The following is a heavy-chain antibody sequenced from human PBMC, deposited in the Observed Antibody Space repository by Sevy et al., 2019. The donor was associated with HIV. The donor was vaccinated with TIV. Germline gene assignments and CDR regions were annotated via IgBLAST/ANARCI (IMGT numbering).Heavy chain of an antibody. CDR3: ARDGITMVRGGAFDI. V-gene: IGHV3-21*01. J-gene: IGHJ3*02. Sequence: GSLRLSCAASGFTFSSYSMNWVRQAPGKGLEWVSSISSRSSYIYYADSVKGRFTISRDNAKNSLYLQMNSLRAEDTAVYYCARDGITMVRGGAFDIWGQGTMVTVSS. CDR1: GFTFSSYS. CDR2: ISSRSSYI. D-gene: IGHD3-10*01.